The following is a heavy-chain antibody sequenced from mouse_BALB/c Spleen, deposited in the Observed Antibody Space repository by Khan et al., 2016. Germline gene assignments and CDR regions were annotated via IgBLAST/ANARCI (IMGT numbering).Heavy chain of an antibody. J-gene: IGHJ2*01. CDR2: INPSTGYT. D-gene: IGHD1-2*01. CDR3: ARPTTATDY. Sequence: QVQLKQSGAELAKPGASVKMSCKASGYTFTSYWMYWVKQRPGQGLEWIGYINPSTGYTEYNQKFKDKATLTADKSSSTAYMQLSSLTSEDAAVDYCARPTTATDYWGQGTTLTVSS. V-gene: IGHV1-7*01. CDR1: GYTFTSYW.